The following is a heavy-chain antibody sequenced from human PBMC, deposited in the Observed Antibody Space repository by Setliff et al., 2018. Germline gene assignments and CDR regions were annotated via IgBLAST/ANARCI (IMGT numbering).Heavy chain of an antibody. CDR3: ARLRKDYGDYYYFDY. J-gene: IGHJ4*02. D-gene: IGHD4-17*01. CDR2: IKQDGSDK. CDR1: GFTVSSNY. V-gene: IGHV3-7*01. Sequence: GGSLRLSCAASGFTVSSNYMNWVRQAPGKGLEWVANIKQDGSDKYYVDSVKGRFTISRDNAKNSLYLQMNSLRAEDTAVYYCARLRKDYGDYYYFDYWGQGTLVTVSS.